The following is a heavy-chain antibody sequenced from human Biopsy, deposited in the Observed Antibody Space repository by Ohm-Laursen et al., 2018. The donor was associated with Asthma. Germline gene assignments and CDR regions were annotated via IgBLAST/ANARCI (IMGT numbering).Heavy chain of an antibody. V-gene: IGHV3-48*02. CDR1: GFTFGDYC. Sequence: GSLRLSCAASGFTFGDYCMNWVRQAPGKGLERVSYISSSSSTIYYADSVKGRFTISRDNAKNSLYLQMNSLRDEDTAVYYCARPRWGPYGYWGQGTPVTVSS. CDR2: ISSSSSTI. D-gene: IGHD4-17*01. J-gene: IGHJ4*02. CDR3: ARPRWGPYGY.